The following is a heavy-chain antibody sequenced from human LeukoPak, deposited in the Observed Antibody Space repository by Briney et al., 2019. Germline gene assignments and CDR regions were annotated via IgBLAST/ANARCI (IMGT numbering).Heavy chain of an antibody. J-gene: IGHJ4*02. CDR2: ISSNGGST. Sequence: GGSLRLSCAASGFTFSSYAMHWVRQAPGKGLEYVSAISSNGGSTYYANSVKGRSTISRDNSKNTLYLQMGSLRAEDMAVYYCARSPLAPGNPEGFDYWGQGTLVTVSS. CDR3: ARSPLAPGNPEGFDY. V-gene: IGHV3-64*01. D-gene: IGHD1-14*01. CDR1: GFTFSSYA.